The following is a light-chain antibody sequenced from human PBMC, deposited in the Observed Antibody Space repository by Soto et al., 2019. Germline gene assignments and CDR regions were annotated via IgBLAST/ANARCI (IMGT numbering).Light chain of an antibody. CDR2: QIS. V-gene: IGKV2-24*01. J-gene: IGKJ1*01. CDR3: MPFAHFPRT. Sequence: DVVLTQTPLSSPVTLGQPASISCRSSQSLVYSDGNTYLSWLQQRPGQPPRLLIYQISNRFSGVPDRFSGSGAGTDFTLKISRVEAEDVGVYYCMPFAHFPRTFGQGTKVEI. CDR1: QSLVYSDGNTY.